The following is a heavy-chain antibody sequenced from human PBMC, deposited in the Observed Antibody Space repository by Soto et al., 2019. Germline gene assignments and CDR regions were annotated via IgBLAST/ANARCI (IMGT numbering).Heavy chain of an antibody. J-gene: IGHJ6*02. CDR3: ATQIRPEDYYGLDV. Sequence: QVQLVQSGAEVKRPGSSVKVSCKASGGTFNNYALSWVRQAPGQGLEWMGGIIPIFNSANYAQKFQGRVTITADDSTSTAYMELRSLRPDDTAVYYCATQIRPEDYYGLDVWGQGTTVTVSS. CDR2: IIPIFNSA. V-gene: IGHV1-69*01. CDR1: GGTFNNYA.